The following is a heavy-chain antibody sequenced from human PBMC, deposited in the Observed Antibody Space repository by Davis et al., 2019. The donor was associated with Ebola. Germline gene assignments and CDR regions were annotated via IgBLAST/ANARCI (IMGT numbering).Heavy chain of an antibody. CDR3: AKAAMVGLHDAFDI. J-gene: IGHJ3*02. Sequence: MPSETLSLTCTVSGGSISSSSYYWGWIRQPPGKGLEWIGSIYYSGSTYYNPSLKSRVTISVDTSKNQFSLKLSSVTAADTAVYYCAKAAMVGLHDAFDIWGQGTMVTVSS. V-gene: IGHV4-39*01. D-gene: IGHD5-18*01. CDR2: IYYSGST. CDR1: GGSISSSSYY.